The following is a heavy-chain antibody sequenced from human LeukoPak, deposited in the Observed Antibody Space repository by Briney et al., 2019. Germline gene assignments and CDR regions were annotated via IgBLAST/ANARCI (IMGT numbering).Heavy chain of an antibody. D-gene: IGHD6-19*01. CDR1: GFTFSSYA. Sequence: PGGSLRLSCAASGFTFSSYAMHGVRQAPGKGLEWVAVISYDGSNKYYADSAKGRFTISRDNSKNTLYLQMNSLRAEDTAVYYCARVWGDSSGWYYFDYWGQGTLVTVSS. J-gene: IGHJ4*02. CDR2: ISYDGSNK. V-gene: IGHV3-30*04. CDR3: ARVWGDSSGWYYFDY.